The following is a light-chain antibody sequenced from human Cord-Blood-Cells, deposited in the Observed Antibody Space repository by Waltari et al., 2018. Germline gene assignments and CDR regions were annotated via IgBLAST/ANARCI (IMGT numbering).Light chain of an antibody. CDR3: QQYGSSPWT. CDR1: QSVSSSY. Sequence: IVLTQYPGTLSWSPGERATLSCRASQSVSSSYLAWYQQKPGQAPRLLIYGASSRATGIPDRFSGSGSGTDFTLTISRLEPEDFAVYYCQQYGSSPWTFGQGTKVEIK. V-gene: IGKV3-20*01. CDR2: GAS. J-gene: IGKJ1*01.